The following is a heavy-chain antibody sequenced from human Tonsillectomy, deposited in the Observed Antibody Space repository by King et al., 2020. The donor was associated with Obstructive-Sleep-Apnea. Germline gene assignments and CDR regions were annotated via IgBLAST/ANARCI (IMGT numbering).Heavy chain of an antibody. D-gene: IGHD1-26*01. CDR2: IYYSGST. CDR1: GGSISNYY. V-gene: IGHV4-59*01. J-gene: IGHJ4*02. CDR3: ARDSPDGNFDY. Sequence: VQLQESGPGLVKPSETLSLTCTVSGGSISNYYWSWIRQPPGKGLEWIGYIYYSGSTNYNPSLKSRVTISVDTSKNQFSLKLSSVTAADTAVYYCARDSPDGNFDYWGQGTLVTVSS.